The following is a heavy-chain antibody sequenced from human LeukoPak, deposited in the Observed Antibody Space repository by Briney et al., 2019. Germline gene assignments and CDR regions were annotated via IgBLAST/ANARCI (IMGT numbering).Heavy chain of an antibody. D-gene: IGHD6-13*01. J-gene: IGHJ4*02. CDR2: ISDNGGTT. V-gene: IGHV3-23*01. CDR1: GFTFSSYA. CDR3: AKDYGPKQLVFLDS. Sequence: GGSLRLSCAASGFTFSSYALSWVRQAPGKGLEWVSAISDNGGTTFYADSVKGRFTITRNNSKNTLYVQMNSLRGEDTAVYYCAKDYGPKQLVFLDSWGQGTLVTVSS.